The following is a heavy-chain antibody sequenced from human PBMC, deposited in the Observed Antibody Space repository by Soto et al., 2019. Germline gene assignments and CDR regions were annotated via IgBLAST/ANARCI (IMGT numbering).Heavy chain of an antibody. CDR2: IRSSGAGT. V-gene: IGHV3-23*01. Sequence: VQLLESGGGLVQPGGSLRLSCAASGFTFSSYAMSWVRQAPGKGLEWVSAIRSSGAGTYHANSVKGRFTISRDNSKNTLHLQMDSLRAEDTAIYYCAKPYCSSASCYEVYWYFDLWGRGTLVTVSS. D-gene: IGHD2-2*01. CDR3: AKPYCSSASCYEVYWYFDL. J-gene: IGHJ2*01. CDR1: GFTFSSYA.